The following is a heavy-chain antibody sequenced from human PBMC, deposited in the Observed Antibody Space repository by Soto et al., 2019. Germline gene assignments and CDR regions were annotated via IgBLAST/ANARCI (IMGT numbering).Heavy chain of an antibody. CDR1: GFTVSSNY. CDR3: ARGYYYYYMDV. Sequence: EVQLVESGGGLVQPGGSLRLSCAASGFTVSSNYMSWVRQAPGKGLEWVSVIYSGGSTYYADSVKGRFTISRDNSKNTLYLQINSLRAEDTAVYYCARGYYYYYMDVWGKGTTVTVSS. CDR2: IYSGGST. J-gene: IGHJ6*03. V-gene: IGHV3-66*01.